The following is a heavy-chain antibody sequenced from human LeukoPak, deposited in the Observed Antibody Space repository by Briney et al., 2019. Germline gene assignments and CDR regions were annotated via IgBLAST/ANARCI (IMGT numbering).Heavy chain of an antibody. D-gene: IGHD3-22*01. CDR3: ARQLYYYDSSGFRSSWFDP. V-gene: IGHV4-59*01. J-gene: IGHJ5*02. CDR1: GGSISSYY. CDR2: IYYSGST. Sequence: SETLSLTCTVSGGSISSYYWSWIRQPPGKGLEWIGYIYYSGSTNYNPSLKSRVTISVDTSKNQFSLKLSSVTAADTAVYYCARQLYYYDSSGFRSSWFDPWGQGTLVTVSS.